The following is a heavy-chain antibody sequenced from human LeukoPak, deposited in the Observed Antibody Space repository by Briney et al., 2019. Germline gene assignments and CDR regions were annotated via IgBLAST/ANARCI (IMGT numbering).Heavy chain of an antibody. CDR1: GGTFSSYA. V-gene: IGHV1-69*01. D-gene: IGHD3-22*01. J-gene: IGHJ5*02. CDR3: ARGTARRSTMIAVAHNNWFDP. CDR2: IIPIFGTA. Sequence: ASVKVSCKASGGTFSSYAISWVRQAPGQGLEWMGGIIPIFGTANYAQKFQGRVTITADESTSTAYMELSSLRSEDTAVYYCARGTARRSTMIAVAHNNWFDPWGQGTLVTVSS.